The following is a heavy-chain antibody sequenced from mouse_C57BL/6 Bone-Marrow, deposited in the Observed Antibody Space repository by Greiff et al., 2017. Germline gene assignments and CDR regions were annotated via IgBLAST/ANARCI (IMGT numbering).Heavy chain of an antibody. CDR3: ARGYDGRGGFAY. CDR2: IYPRDGST. Sequence: QVQLQQSDAELVKPGASVKISCKVSGYPFPDHTIHWMKQRPEQGLEWIGYIYPRDGSTKYNEKFKGKATLTADKYSSTAYMQLNSLTSEDSAVYFCARGYDGRGGFAYWGQGTLVTFSA. D-gene: IGHD2-14*01. CDR1: GYPFPDHT. J-gene: IGHJ3*01. V-gene: IGHV1-78*01.